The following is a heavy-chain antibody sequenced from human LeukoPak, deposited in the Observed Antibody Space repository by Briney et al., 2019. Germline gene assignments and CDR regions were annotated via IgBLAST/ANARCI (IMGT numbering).Heavy chain of an antibody. Sequence: GGSLRLSCAASGFTFSGSAMHWVRQASGKELEWVGRIRSKANSYAAAYAASVKGRFTISRDDSKNTAYLQMNSLKTEDTAVYYCTRHLSTGYWGQGTLVIVSS. CDR2: IRSKANSYAA. CDR3: TRHLSTGY. CDR1: GFTFSGSA. J-gene: IGHJ4*02. V-gene: IGHV3-73*01. D-gene: IGHD2-2*01.